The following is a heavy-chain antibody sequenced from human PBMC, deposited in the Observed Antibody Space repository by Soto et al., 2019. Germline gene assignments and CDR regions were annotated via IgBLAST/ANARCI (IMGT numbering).Heavy chain of an antibody. D-gene: IGHD2-15*01. CDR2: IYYTGSS. Sequence: PETFPVRKSVSAGPLSRGQYQVCCLRQSPGKGLEWIGFIYYTGSSSYNPSLKSRVTMSLDKSNNQFSLKLTSVTAADTAVYYCASAVYCSGGSCSFDPWGQGTLVTVS. CDR3: ASAVYCSGGSCSFDP. V-gene: IGHV4-61*01. J-gene: IGHJ5*02. CDR1: AGPLSRGQYQ.